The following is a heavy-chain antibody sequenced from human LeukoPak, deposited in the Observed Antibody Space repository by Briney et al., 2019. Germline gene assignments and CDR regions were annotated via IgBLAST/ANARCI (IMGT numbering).Heavy chain of an antibody. V-gene: IGHV3-23*01. CDR3: ARLIAARPWSPPFDH. CDR2: IRGGGENT. D-gene: IGHD6-6*01. CDR1: ASTFSSYC. J-gene: IGHJ4*02. Sequence: GRSLSLSCVASASTFSSYCMTWVRQAPGKGLGLVSAIRGGGENTYYADSVKGRFTISTDNSKNTLCLQMHSVRTQDTAVYDCARLIAARPWSPPFDHWGQGTLVTVSS.